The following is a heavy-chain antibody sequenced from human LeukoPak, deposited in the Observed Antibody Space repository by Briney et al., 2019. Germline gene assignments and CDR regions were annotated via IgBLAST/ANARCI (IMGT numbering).Heavy chain of an antibody. Sequence: PGESLKIACKGSGYDFSSYWIGWVRQMPGEGLEWMGIIYPGDSDTRYRPSFQGQVTISADKSIATAYLQWSSLKASDTAMYYCARRGGSYYFDPWGQGTLVTVSS. CDR2: IYPGDSDT. CDR1: GYDFSSYW. J-gene: IGHJ5*02. V-gene: IGHV5-51*01. D-gene: IGHD2-15*01. CDR3: ARRGGSYYFDP.